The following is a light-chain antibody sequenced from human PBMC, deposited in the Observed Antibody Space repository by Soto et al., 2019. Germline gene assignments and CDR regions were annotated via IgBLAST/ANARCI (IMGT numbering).Light chain of an antibody. J-gene: IGKJ1*01. Sequence: AIRMTQTPSSLSASTGVRVTITCRASQGISSYLAWYQQKPGKAPKLLIYAASTLQSGVPSRFSGSGSGTDFTLTISCLQSEDFATYYCQQYYSYPCSFGQGTKVEIK. CDR3: QQYYSYPCS. CDR1: QGISSY. V-gene: IGKV1-8*01. CDR2: AAS.